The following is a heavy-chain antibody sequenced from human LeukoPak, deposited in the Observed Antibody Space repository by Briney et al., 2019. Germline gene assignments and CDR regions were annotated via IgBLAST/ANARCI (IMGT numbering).Heavy chain of an antibody. Sequence: PSETLSLTCTVSGGSISSGSYYWSWIRQPAGKGLEWIGRIYTSGSTNYNPSLKSRVTISVDTSKNQFSLKLSSVTAADTAVYYCGGSTEQLVRGAFDIWGQGTMVTVSS. V-gene: IGHV4-61*02. D-gene: IGHD6-6*01. CDR1: GGSISSGSYY. CDR3: GGSTEQLVRGAFDI. J-gene: IGHJ3*02. CDR2: IYTSGST.